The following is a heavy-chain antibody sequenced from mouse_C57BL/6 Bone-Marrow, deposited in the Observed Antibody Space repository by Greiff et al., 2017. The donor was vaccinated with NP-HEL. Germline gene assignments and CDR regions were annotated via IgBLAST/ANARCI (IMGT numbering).Heavy chain of an antibody. CDR1: GYTFTSYW. V-gene: IGHV1-50*01. Sequence: VKLQQPGAELVKPGASVKLSCKASGYTFTSYWMQWVKQRPGQGLEWIGEIDPSDSYTNYNQKFKGKATLTVDTSSSTAYMQLSSLTSEDSAVYYCAIYYDYHYWGQGTTLTVSS. CDR2: IDPSDSYT. J-gene: IGHJ2*01. CDR3: AIYYDYHY. D-gene: IGHD2-4*01.